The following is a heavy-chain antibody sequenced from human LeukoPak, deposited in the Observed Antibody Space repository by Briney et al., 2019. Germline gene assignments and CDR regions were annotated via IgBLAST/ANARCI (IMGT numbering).Heavy chain of an antibody. CDR3: AKDGKKGVIRLYFDY. CDR1: GFTFSSYG. Sequence: GGSLRLSCAASGFTFSSYGMHWVRQAPGKGLEWVAVISYDGSNKYYADSVKGRFTISRDNSKNTLYLQMNSLRAEDTAVYYCAKDGKKGVIRLYFDYRGQGTLVTVSS. CDR2: ISYDGSNK. J-gene: IGHJ4*02. D-gene: IGHD3-10*01. V-gene: IGHV3-30*18.